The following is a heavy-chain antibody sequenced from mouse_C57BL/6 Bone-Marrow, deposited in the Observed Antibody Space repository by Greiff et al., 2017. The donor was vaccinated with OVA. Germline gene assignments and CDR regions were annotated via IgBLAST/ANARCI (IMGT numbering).Heavy chain of an antibody. D-gene: IGHD1-1*01. J-gene: IGHJ2*01. Sequence: EVKVVESGGGLVKPGGSLKLSCAASGFTFSDYGMHWVRQAPEKGLEWVAYISSGSSTLYYADTVKGRFTISRDNAKNTLFLQMTSLRSEDTAMYYCARTDYYYGSIFDYWGQGTTLTVSS. CDR2: ISSGSSTL. CDR3: ARTDYYYGSIFDY. V-gene: IGHV5-17*01. CDR1: GFTFSDYG.